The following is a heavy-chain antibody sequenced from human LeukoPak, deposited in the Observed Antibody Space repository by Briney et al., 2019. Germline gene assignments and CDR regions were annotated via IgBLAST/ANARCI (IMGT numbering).Heavy chain of an antibody. CDR3: ARKTPSGGWNFDY. Sequence: PGGSLRLSCAASGFTFSSYGMHWVRQAPGKGLEWVAVIWYDGSNKYYADSLKGRFTISIDISKNTLYLQMNSLRAEDTAMYYCARKTPSGGWNFDYWGQGTLVTVSS. D-gene: IGHD6-19*01. CDR1: GFTFSSYG. CDR2: IWYDGSNK. V-gene: IGHV3-33*01. J-gene: IGHJ4*02.